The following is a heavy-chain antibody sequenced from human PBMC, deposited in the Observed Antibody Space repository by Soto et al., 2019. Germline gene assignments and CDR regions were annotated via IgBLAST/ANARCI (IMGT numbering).Heavy chain of an antibody. CDR3: ARDEGGYDILTGYYKAHHFDY. V-gene: IGHV1-18*01. Sequence: GDAVQVSCESSGYTFTHFYITWVRQAPGKGLEWMGAISPHNFNTNYAQKFRGRVTLTTEKSTNTAYMDLRSLTSDDTAVYYCARDEGGYDILTGYYKAHHFDYWGQGVPVTVSS. CDR1: GYTFTHFY. CDR2: ISPHNFNT. D-gene: IGHD3-9*01. J-gene: IGHJ4*02.